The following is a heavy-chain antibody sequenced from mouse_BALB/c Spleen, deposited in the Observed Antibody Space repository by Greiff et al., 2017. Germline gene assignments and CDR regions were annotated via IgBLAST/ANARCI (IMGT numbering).Heavy chain of an antibody. V-gene: IGHV1S22*01. CDR2: IYPGSGST. Sequence: LKQPGSELVRPGASVKLSCKASGYTFTSYWMHWVKQRPGQGLEWIGNIYPGSGSTNYDEKFKSKATLTVDTSSSTAYMQLSSLTSEDSAVYYCTRSAYYAMDYWGQGTSVTVSS. D-gene: IGHD6-1*01. CDR3: TRSAYYAMDY. J-gene: IGHJ4*01. CDR1: GYTFTSYW.